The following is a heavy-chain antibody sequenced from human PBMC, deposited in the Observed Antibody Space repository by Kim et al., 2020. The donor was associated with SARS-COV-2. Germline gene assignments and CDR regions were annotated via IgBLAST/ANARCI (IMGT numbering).Heavy chain of an antibody. CDR3: ARETLGYSYGIDY. CDR1: GFTFSSYG. Sequence: GGSLRLSCAASGFTFSSYGMHWVRQAPGKGLEWVAVIWYDGSNKYYADSVKGRFTISRDNSKNTLYLQMNSLRAEDTAVYYCARETLGYSYGIDYWGQGTLVTVSS. V-gene: IGHV3-33*01. D-gene: IGHD5-18*01. CDR2: IWYDGSNK. J-gene: IGHJ4*02.